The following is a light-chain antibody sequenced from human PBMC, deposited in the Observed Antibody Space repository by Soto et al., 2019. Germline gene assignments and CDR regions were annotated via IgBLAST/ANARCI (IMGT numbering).Light chain of an antibody. CDR3: AAWDDSLNGWV. V-gene: IGLV2-23*01. Sequence: QSALTQPASVSGSPGQSITISCTGTSSDFGSYNVVSWYQQHPSKAPKVVVYEDNKRPSGVSNRFSGSKSGDTASLTISGLQAEDEAVYYCAAWDDSLNGWVFGGGTKLTVL. CDR1: SSDFGSYNV. CDR2: EDN. J-gene: IGLJ3*02.